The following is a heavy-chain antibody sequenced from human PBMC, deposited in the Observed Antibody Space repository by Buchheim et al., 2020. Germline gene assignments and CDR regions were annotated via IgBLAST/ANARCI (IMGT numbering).Heavy chain of an antibody. D-gene: IGHD2-2*01. V-gene: IGHV1-69*04. CDR3: ASHGDIVVVPAASGDYYYGMDV. Sequence: QVQLVQSGAEVKKPGSSVKVSCKASGGTFSSYAISWVRQAPGQGLEWMGRIIPILGIANYAQKFRGRVTITADKSTSTAYMELSSLRSEDTAVYYCASHGDIVVVPAASGDYYYGMDVWGQGTT. CDR2: IIPILGIA. CDR1: GGTFSSYA. J-gene: IGHJ6*02.